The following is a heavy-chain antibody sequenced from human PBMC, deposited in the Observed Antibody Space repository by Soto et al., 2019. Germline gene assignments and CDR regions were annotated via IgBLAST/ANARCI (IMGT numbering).Heavy chain of an antibody. CDR2: IGGSGTST. CDR1: GFTFNSFA. Sequence: EVRLSESGGGLVQPGGSLRLSCVASGFTFNSFAISWVRQAPGKGLEWVSGIGGSGTSTFYADSVKGRFTISRDNSKNTLLLQMNSMREDDTAVYYCANTIVGSLWAGDSWGQGTLVTVSS. J-gene: IGHJ5*01. V-gene: IGHV3-23*01. D-gene: IGHD1-26*01. CDR3: ANTIVGSLWAGDS.